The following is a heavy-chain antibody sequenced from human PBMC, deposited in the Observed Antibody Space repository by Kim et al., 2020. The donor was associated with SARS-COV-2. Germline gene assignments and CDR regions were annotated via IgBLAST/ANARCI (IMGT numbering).Heavy chain of an antibody. CDR3: ARGPYSSGWYRLDD. CDR1: GGPISSYY. CDR2: IYYSGST. J-gene: IGHJ4*02. Sequence: SETLSLTCTVSGGPISSYYWRWIRQPPGKGLEWIGYIYYSGSTNYNPSLKSRVTISVDTSKNQFSLKLRSVTAADTAVYYCARGPYSSGWYRLDDWGQGTLVTVSS. V-gene: IGHV4-59*01. D-gene: IGHD6-19*01.